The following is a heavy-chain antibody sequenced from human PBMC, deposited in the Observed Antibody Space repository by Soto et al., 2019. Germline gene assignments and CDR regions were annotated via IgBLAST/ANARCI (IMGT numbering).Heavy chain of an antibody. J-gene: IGHJ4*02. CDR3: ATDLRSRRLYYDMQPENWVFDY. CDR2: FDPEDGET. D-gene: IGHD3-9*01. Sequence: APVKVSCKVSGYTLTELSMHWVRQAPGKGLEWMGGFDPEDGETIYAQKFQGRVTMTEDTSTDTAYMELSSLRSEDTAVYYCATDLRSRRLYYDMQPENWVFDYWGEGTLVT. V-gene: IGHV1-24*01. CDR1: GYTLTELS.